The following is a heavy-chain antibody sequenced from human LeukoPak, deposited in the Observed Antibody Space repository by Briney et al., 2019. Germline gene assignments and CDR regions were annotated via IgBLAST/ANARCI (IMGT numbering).Heavy chain of an antibody. CDR2: VSGSGGST. Sequence: GGSLRLSCAASGFTYSSYAMSWVRQAPGKGLEWVSSVSGSGGSTYYADSVKGRFTISKDNSKNTLYLQMNSLRAEDTAVYYCAKAAVWDYYDSTGAYYFDYWGQGTLVTVSS. J-gene: IGHJ4*02. CDR1: GFTYSSYA. CDR3: AKAAVWDYYDSTGAYYFDY. D-gene: IGHD3-22*01. V-gene: IGHV3-23*01.